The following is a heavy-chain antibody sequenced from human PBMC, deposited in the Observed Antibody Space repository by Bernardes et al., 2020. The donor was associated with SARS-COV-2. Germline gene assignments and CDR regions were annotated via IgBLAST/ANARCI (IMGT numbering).Heavy chain of an antibody. CDR1: GGSISSSNW. CDR2: IYHSGST. Sequence: SETLSLTCAVSGGSISSSNWWSWVRQPPGKGLEWIGEIYHSGSTNYNPSLKSRVTISVDKSKNQFSLKLSSVTAADTAVYYCAGTMEVRDYYGMDVWGQGTTVTVSS. D-gene: IGHD3-10*01. J-gene: IGHJ6*02. V-gene: IGHV4-4*02. CDR3: AGTMEVRDYYGMDV.